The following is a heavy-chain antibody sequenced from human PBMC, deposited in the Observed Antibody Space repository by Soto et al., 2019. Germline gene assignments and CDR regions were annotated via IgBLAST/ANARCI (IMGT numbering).Heavy chain of an antibody. V-gene: IGHV3-30*18. CDR1: GFTFSSYG. J-gene: IGHJ6*02. D-gene: IGHD1-26*01. CDR3: AKARRSYYYYYYGMDV. CDR2: ISYDGSNK. Sequence: QVQLVESGGGVVQPGRSLRLSCAASGFTFSSYGMHWVRQAPGKGLEWVAVISYDGSNKYYADSVKGRFTISRDNSKNTLYMQMNSLSAEDTAVYYCAKARRSYYYYYYGMDVWGQGTTVTVS.